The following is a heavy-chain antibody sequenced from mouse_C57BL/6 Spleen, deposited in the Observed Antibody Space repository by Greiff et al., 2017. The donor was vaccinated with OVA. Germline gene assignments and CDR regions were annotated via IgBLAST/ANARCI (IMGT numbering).Heavy chain of an antibody. V-gene: IGHV1-82*01. CDR3: ARDTYYYGHDV. CDR2: IYPGDGDT. J-gene: IGHJ1*03. Sequence: QVQLKQSGPELVKPGASVKISCKASGYAFSSSWMNWVKQRPGKGLEWIGRIYPGDGDTNYNGKFKGKATLTADKSSSTAYMQLSSLTSEDSAVYFCARDTYYYGHDVWGTGTTVTVSS. D-gene: IGHD1-1*01. CDR1: GYAFSSSW.